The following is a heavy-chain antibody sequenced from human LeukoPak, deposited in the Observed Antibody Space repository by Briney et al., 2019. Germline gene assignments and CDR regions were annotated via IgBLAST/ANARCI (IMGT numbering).Heavy chain of an antibody. CDR1: GGTFSSYA. CDR2: IIPIFGTA. D-gene: IGHD3-22*01. Sequence: ASVKVSCKASGGTFSSYAISWVRQAPGQGLEWMGGIIPIFGTANYAQKFQGRVTITADKSTSTAYMELSSLRPEDTAVYYCARAITMIVVGTSWWFDPWGQGTLVTVSS. V-gene: IGHV1-69*06. CDR3: ARAITMIVVGTSWWFDP. J-gene: IGHJ5*02.